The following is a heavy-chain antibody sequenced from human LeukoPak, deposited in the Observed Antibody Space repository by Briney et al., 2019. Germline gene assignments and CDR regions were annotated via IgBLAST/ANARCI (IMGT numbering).Heavy chain of an antibody. CDR1: GYTFTGYY. J-gene: IGHJ4*02. CDR2: INPNSGGT. Sequence: ASVKVSCKASGYTFTGYYMHWVRQAPGQGLEWMGWINPNSGGTNYAQKFQGRVTMTRDTSISTAYMELSRLRSDDTAVYYCARDFGGIAAAGGDYWGQETLVTVSS. D-gene: IGHD6-13*01. CDR3: ARDFGGIAAAGGDY. V-gene: IGHV1-2*02.